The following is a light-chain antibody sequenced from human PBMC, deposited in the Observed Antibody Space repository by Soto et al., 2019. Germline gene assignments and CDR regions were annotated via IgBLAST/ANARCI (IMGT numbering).Light chain of an antibody. CDR3: QHYDNSTL. CDR2: GAS. J-gene: IGKJ3*01. CDR1: QSVNSNY. Sequence: EIVLTQSPGTLSLSPGERATLSCRASQSVNSNYLVWYQQKPGQAPRLLIYGASTRAAGITDRFSGSGSGTEFTLTISRLEPEDFAVYYCQHYDNSTLFGPGNKVEI. V-gene: IGKV3-20*01.